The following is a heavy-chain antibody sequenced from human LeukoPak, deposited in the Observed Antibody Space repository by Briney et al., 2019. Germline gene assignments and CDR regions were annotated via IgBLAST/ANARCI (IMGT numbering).Heavy chain of an antibody. D-gene: IGHD3-16*02. V-gene: IGHV4-34*01. J-gene: IGHJ4*02. CDR3: ARSAYYDYVWGSYSYRPFDY. CDR1: GGSFSGYY. CDR2: INHSGST. Sequence: SETLSLTCAVYGGSFSGYYWSWIRQPPGKGLEWIGEINHSGSTNYNPSLKSRVTISVDTSKNQFSLTLSSVTAADTAVYSCARSAYYDYVWGSYSYRPFDYWGQGTLVTVSS.